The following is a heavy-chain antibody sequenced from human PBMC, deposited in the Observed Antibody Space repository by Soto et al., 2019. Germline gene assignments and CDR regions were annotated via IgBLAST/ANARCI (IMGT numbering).Heavy chain of an antibody. CDR1: GGSISSGGYY. D-gene: IGHD2-2*01. V-gene: IGHV4-31*03. CDR2: IYYSGST. J-gene: IGHJ6*03. CDR3: ARGGNIVVVPAAYYMDV. Sequence: PSETLSLTCTVSGGSISSGGYYWSWIRQHPGKGLEWIGYIYYSGSTYYNPSLKSRVTISVDTSKNQFSLKLSSVTAADTAVYYCARGGNIVVVPAAYYMDVWGKGTTVTVSS.